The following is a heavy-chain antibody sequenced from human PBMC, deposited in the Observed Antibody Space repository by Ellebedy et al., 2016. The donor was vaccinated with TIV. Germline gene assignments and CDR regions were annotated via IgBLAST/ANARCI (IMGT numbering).Heavy chain of an antibody. V-gene: IGHV4-59*01. CDR3: ARSTKTITMVRGDNKASNWFDP. D-gene: IGHD3-10*01. Sequence: MPSETLSLTCTVSGGSLISYSWRWIPPPPGKLLEWIGYIYYSGSTNYNPSLKSRFTISVDTSKNQFSLKLSSVTAADTAVYYCARSTKTITMVRGDNKASNWFDPWGQGTLVTVSS. CDR2: IYYSGST. J-gene: IGHJ5*02. CDR1: GGSLISYS.